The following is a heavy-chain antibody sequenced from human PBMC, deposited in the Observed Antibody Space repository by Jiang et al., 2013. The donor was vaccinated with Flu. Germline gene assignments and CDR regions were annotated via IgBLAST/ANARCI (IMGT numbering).Heavy chain of an antibody. CDR2: VYYSGST. D-gene: IGHD1-26*01. CDR3: ARHPRGVGSTNHFDY. V-gene: IGHV4-39*07. Sequence: SLTCTVSGGSISSSSYYWAWIRQPPGKGLEWIGSVYYSGSTYYNPSLKSRVTISVDTSKNQFSLKLSSVTAADTAVFYCARHPRGVGSTNHFDYWGQGTLVTVSS. CDR1: GGSISSSSYY. J-gene: IGHJ4*02.